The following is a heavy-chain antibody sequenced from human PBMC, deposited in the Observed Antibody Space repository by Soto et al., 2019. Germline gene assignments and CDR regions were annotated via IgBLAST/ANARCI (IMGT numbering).Heavy chain of an antibody. D-gene: IGHD2-15*01. CDR1: GGTFSTYA. J-gene: IGHJ6*02. CDR2: VIPIFGTP. CDR3: ARSQGGSSSLDIYYYYYYGMDV. Sequence: QVQLVQSGAEVKKPGSSVKVSCKALGGTFSTYAINWVRQAPGQGREWMGGVIPIFGTPKYAQKFQGRVTITADESTSTGYMELRSLRSEATAVYYCARSQGGSSSLDIYYYYYYGMDVWGQGTTVTVSS. V-gene: IGHV1-69*01.